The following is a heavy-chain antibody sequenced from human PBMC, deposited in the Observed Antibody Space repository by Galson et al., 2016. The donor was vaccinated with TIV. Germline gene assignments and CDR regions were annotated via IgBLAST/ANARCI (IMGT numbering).Heavy chain of an antibody. D-gene: IGHD3-16*01. J-gene: IGHJ3*01. CDR3: ARMSLLGALDV. CDR2: IFPNDSDI. Sequence: QSGAAVKKPKESLKISCKDSGYNFRSYWIAWVRQMPGKGFEWLGIIFPNDSDIRYSPYFRGLVTMSADKSTSTAYLQCSSLKASDTAMYHCARMSLLGALDVWGQGTMIIVSS. CDR1: GYNFRSYW. V-gene: IGHV5-51*03.